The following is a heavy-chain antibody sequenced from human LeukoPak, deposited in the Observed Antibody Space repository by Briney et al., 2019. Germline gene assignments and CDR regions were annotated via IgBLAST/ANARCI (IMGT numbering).Heavy chain of an antibody. V-gene: IGHV3-23*01. CDR2: ISGSGGST. CDR1: GFTFSSYA. D-gene: IGHD3-9*01. CDR3: ARGGHYDILTGYYYYYGMDV. J-gene: IGHJ6*04. Sequence: GGSLRLSCAASGFTFSSYAMSWVRQAPGKGLEWVSAISGSGGSTYYADSVKGRFTISRDNAKNTLYLQMNSLRAEDTAVYYCARGGHYDILTGYYYYYGMDVWGKGTTVTVSS.